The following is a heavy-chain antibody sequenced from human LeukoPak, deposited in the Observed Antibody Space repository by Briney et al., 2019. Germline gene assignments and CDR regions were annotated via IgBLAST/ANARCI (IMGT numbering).Heavy chain of an antibody. J-gene: IGHJ4*02. CDR2: IGKDGSWI. D-gene: IGHD2/OR15-2a*01. Sequence: GGSLRLSCTPSAFSLSGYWMSRVRQAPGQGLEWVANIGKDGSWIHYADSVKGRFTISRDNAKNSLSLQMNSLRADDTAIYYCARDLDFYATDYWGQGTLVTVSS. CDR3: ARDLDFYATDY. V-gene: IGHV3-7*01. CDR1: AFSLSGYW.